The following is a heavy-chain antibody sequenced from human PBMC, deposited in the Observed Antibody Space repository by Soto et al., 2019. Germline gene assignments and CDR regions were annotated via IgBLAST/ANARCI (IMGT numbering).Heavy chain of an antibody. CDR1: GGSISSGGYY. CDR2: IYYSGST. J-gene: IGHJ4*02. V-gene: IGHV4-31*03. CDR3: ARGTIRSPYFDY. Sequence: QVQLQESGPGLVKPSQTLSLTCTVSGGSISSGGYYWSWIRQHPGKGLEWIGYIYYSGSTNYNPSLKSRVTISVDTSKNQFSLKLSSVTAADTAVYYCARGTIRSPYFDYWGQGTLVTVSS.